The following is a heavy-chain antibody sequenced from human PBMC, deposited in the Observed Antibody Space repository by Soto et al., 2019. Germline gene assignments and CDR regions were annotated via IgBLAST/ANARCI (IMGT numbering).Heavy chain of an antibody. CDR3: TRDVDFGEEDV. Sequence: SETLSLTCAVYGGSFSGYYWSWIRQPPGKGLEWIGEINHSGSTNYNPSLKSRVTMSIDTSKNQFSLKLSSVTAADAAVYFCTRDVDFGEEDVWGQGTTVTVSS. V-gene: IGHV4-34*01. J-gene: IGHJ6*02. D-gene: IGHD4-17*01. CDR1: GGSFSGYY. CDR2: INHSGST.